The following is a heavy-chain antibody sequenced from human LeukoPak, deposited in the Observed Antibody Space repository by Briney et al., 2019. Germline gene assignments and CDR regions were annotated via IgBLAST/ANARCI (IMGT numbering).Heavy chain of an antibody. CDR3: ARDQRFGEYVY. CDR1: GGSISSYY. CDR2: IYYSGST. Sequence: SETLSLTCTVSGGSISSYYWSWIRQPPGKGLEWIGYIYYSGSTNYNPSLKSRVTISVDTSKNQFSLKLSSVTAADTAVYYCARDQRFGEYVYWGQGTLVTVSS. V-gene: IGHV4-59*01. D-gene: IGHD3-10*01. J-gene: IGHJ4*02.